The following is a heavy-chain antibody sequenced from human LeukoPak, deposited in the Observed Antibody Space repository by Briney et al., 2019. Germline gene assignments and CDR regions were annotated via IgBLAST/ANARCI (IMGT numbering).Heavy chain of an antibody. J-gene: IGHJ5*02. Sequence: SETLSLTCTVSGSSISSYYWSWIRQPPGKGLEWIGYIYYSGSTNYNPSLKSRVTISVDTSKNQFSLKLSSVTAADTAVYYCACYGDYDYWFDPWGQGTLVTVSS. CDR2: IYYSGST. V-gene: IGHV4-59*01. CDR1: GSSISSYY. CDR3: ACYGDYDYWFDP. D-gene: IGHD4-17*01.